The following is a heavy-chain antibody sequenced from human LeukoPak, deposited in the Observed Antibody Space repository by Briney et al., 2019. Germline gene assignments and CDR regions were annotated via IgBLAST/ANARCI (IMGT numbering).Heavy chain of an antibody. D-gene: IGHD5-18*01. J-gene: IGHJ3*02. CDR1: GFTFSTYA. Sequence: PGGTLRLSCAASGFTFSTYAMHWVRQAPGKGREWVAVIAYDGSSKYYAASVKGRFTISNDNTNHTLHLQMTRPTAEDTAGYCFARVRSSYGYGDAFDIWGQRTMVTVSS. CDR2: IAYDGSSK. CDR3: ARVRSSYGYGDAFDI. V-gene: IGHV3-30*04.